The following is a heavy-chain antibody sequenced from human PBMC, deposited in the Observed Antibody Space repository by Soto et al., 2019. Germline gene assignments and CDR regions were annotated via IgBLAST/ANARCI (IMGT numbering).Heavy chain of an antibody. D-gene: IGHD2-15*01. J-gene: IGHJ4*02. CDR1: GGSIIGGGYY. CDR3: ARSVVPEFYFDY. CDR2: FYYSGGS. V-gene: IGHV4-31*03. Sequence: QVQLQESGPGLVKPSQTLSLTCTVSGGSIIGGGYYWSWIRQHPGQGLEWIAYFYYSGGSYSNPSLKSRVTISEDTSKNQFSLKLSSVTAADTAVYYCARSVVPEFYFDYWGQGTLVTVSS.